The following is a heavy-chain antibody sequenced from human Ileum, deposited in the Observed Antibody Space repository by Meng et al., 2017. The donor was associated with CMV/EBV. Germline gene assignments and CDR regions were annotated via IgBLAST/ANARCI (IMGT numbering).Heavy chain of an antibody. CDR3: AKGGVHYFDY. Sequence: GGSLRLSCAASGFTFSSSAMHWVRQAPGKGLEWVAVISYDGSTQYYADSVKGRFTISRDKSKNTLYVQMDSLRAEDTAVYYCAKGGVHYFDYWGQGSLVTVSS. CDR2: ISYDGSTQ. J-gene: IGHJ4*02. V-gene: IGHV3-30*04. D-gene: IGHD3-16*01. CDR1: GFTFSSSA.